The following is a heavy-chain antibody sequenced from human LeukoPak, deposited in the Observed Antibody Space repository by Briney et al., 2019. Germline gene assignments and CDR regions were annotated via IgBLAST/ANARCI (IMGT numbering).Heavy chain of an antibody. CDR3: ARSYSNTGYYYYGMDV. CDR1: GGSFSGYY. J-gene: IGHJ6*02. CDR2: NNHSGST. D-gene: IGHD3-9*01. Sequence: SETLSLTCAVYGGSFSGYYWSWIRQPPGKGLEWIGENNHSGSTNYNPSLKSRVTISVDTSKNQFSLKLSSVTAADTAVYYCARSYSNTGYYYYGMDVWGQGTPVTVSS. V-gene: IGHV4-34*01.